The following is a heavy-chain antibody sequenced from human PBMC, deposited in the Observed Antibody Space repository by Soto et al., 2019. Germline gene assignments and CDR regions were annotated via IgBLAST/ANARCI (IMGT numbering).Heavy chain of an antibody. CDR2: ISDSGGST. V-gene: IGHV3-23*01. CDR3: AKTSPGQTIFWD. J-gene: IGHJ4*02. CDR1: GFTFNTEV. Sequence: GGSLRLSCAASGFTFNTEVMSWARQAPGKGLEWVSSISDSGGSTYYADSVKGRFTISRDNSRNTLYLQMNSLRVEDMAIYYCAKTSPGQTIFWDWGQGTLVTVSS. D-gene: IGHD3-9*01.